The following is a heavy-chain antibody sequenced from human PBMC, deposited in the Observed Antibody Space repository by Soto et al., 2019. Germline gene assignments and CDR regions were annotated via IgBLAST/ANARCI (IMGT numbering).Heavy chain of an antibody. D-gene: IGHD5-12*01. V-gene: IGHV3-30*14. Sequence: QVQLVESGGGVVQPGRSLRLSCAASGFTFNNFAMHWVRQAPGKGLEWVAFISYDGTYKYYADSVRGRFTVYRDNSKSTLFLQMNSLKFADTAVYVCANEVDVAFSSLQYGMDVWGQGTTVTVSS. CDR1: GFTFNNFA. J-gene: IGHJ6*02. CDR3: ANEVDVAFSSLQYGMDV. CDR2: ISYDGTYK.